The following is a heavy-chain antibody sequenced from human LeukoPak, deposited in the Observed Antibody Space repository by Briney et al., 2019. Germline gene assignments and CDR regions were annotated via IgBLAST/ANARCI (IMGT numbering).Heavy chain of an antibody. CDR2: ISGSGGST. CDR3: AKGPSSSWFFDY. D-gene: IGHD6-19*01. Sequence: QPGGSLRLSCAASGFTFSSYAMSWVRQAPGKGLEWVSAISGSGGSTYYADSVKGRFTISRDNSKNTLYLQLKSLRAEDTAVYYCAKGPSSSWFFDYWGQGTLVTVSS. CDR1: GFTFSSYA. J-gene: IGHJ4*02. V-gene: IGHV3-23*01.